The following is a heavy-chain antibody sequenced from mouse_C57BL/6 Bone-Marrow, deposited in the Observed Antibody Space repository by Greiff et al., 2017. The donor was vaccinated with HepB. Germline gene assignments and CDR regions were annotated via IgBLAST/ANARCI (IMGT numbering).Heavy chain of an antibody. CDR1: GFTFSDYG. V-gene: IGHV5-17*01. CDR2: ISSGSSTI. Sequence: EVMLVESGGGLVKPGGSLKLSCAASGFTFSDYGMHWVRQAPEKGLEWVAYISSGSSTIYYADTVKGRFTISRDNAKNTLFLQMTSLRSEDTAMYYCARTLYRWYFDGWGTGTTVTVAS. CDR3: ARTLYRWYFDG. J-gene: IGHJ1*03. D-gene: IGHD6-1*01.